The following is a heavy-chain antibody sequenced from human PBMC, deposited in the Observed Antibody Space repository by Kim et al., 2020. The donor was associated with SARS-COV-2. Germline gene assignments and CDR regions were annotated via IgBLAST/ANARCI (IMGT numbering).Heavy chain of an antibody. CDR2: VYNSGTT. V-gene: IGHV4-59*08. CDR1: GGSITSYY. D-gene: IGHD2-8*02. Sequence: SETLSLTCSVSGGSITSYYWTWIRQPPGKGLEWIGYVYNSGTTNYNPSLGGRVTLSVDTSKNQFSLRLTSVTAADTAVYYCVTQATGHTNPLDFWGQGTLVTVSS. J-gene: IGHJ4*02. CDR3: VTQATGHTNPLDF.